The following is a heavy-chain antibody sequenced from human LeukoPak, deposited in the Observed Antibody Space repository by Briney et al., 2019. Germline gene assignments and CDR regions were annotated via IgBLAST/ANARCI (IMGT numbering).Heavy chain of an antibody. CDR2: ISSSGSTI. J-gene: IGHJ4*02. CDR3: ARDYYDSSGYYYLDY. CDR1: GFTFSGSA. V-gene: IGHV3-48*03. D-gene: IGHD3-22*01. Sequence: GGSLRLSCAASGFTFSGSAMHWVRQAPGKGLEWVSCISSSGSTIYYADSVKGRFTISRDNAKNSLYLQMNSLRAEDTAVYYCARDYYDSSGYYYLDYWGQGTLVTVSS.